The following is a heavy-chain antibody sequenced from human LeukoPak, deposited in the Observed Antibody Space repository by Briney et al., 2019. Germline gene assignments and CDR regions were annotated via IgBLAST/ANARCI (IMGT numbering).Heavy chain of an antibody. CDR1: GSTFGTYA. J-gene: IGHJ4*02. CDR3: AKDRGPDGRWNFDF. CDR2: ILHSGSTT. Sequence: GGSLRLSCAASGSTFGTYARNWVRQAPGKGLWWVSAILHSGSTTYYADSVKGRFTISRDNSKNTLYVQMNSLRAEHTAIYCAKDRGPDGRWNFDFWGQGTLVTVSS. V-gene: IGHV3-23*01. D-gene: IGHD1-1*01.